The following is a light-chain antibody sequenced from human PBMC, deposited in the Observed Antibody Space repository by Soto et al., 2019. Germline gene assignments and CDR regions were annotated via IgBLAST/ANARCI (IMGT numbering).Light chain of an antibody. Sequence: DVVMTQSPLSLPVTLGQPASISCRSSQSLVYSDGNTSLNWFQQRPGQSPRRLIYKVSNRDSGVPDRFSGSGSGTDFTLKISRVEAEDVGVYYCMQGTLGTFGQGTKVDIK. CDR2: KVS. CDR1: QSLVYSDGNTS. V-gene: IGKV2-30*01. CDR3: MQGTLGT. J-gene: IGKJ1*01.